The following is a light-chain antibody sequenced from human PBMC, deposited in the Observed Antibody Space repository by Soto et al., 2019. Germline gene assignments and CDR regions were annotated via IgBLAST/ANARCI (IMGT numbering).Light chain of an antibody. CDR1: SSDVGGYNS. CDR3: SSYRSSTYV. CDR2: DVS. Sequence: QSVLTQPASVSGSPGQSITISCTGTSSDVGGYNSVSWYQHHPGRVPKLMIYDVSDRPSGVSNRFSGSNSGNTASLTISGLQAEDEADYYCSSYRSSTYVFGTGTKVTVL. V-gene: IGLV2-14*03. J-gene: IGLJ1*01.